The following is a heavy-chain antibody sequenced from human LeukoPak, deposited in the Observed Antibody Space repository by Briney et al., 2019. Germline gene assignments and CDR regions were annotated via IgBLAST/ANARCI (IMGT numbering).Heavy chain of an antibody. D-gene: IGHD2-2*01. V-gene: IGHV4-38-2*02. CDR3: ARVSSDYMDV. J-gene: IGHJ6*03. Sequence: SETLSLTCTVSGYSISSGYYWGWIRQPPGKGLEWIGSIYHSGSTYYNPFLKSRVTISVDTSKNQFSLKLSSVTAADTAVYYCARVSSDYMDVWGKGTTVTVSS. CDR2: IYHSGST. CDR1: GYSISSGYY.